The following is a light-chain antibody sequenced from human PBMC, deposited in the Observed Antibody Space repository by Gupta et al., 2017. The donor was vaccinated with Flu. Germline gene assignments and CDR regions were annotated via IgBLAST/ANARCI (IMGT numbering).Light chain of an antibody. CDR2: DDS. CDR3: YSSDSSGNHVV. V-gene: IGLV3-10*01. J-gene: IGLJ2*01. CDR1: ALPKKY. Sequence: SSDLPQLPSVSVSPGQPARTTCSVAALPKKYAYWYQQQSGQAPLLVIYDDSKRPSGIPARFSGSNSGTMATLTISGAQVEDEADYYCYSSDSSGNHVVFGGGTKLTVL.